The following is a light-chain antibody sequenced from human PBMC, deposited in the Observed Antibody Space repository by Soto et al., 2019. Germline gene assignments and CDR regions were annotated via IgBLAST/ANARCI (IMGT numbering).Light chain of an antibody. J-gene: IGKJ2*01. CDR1: QSISTY. CDR2: AAS. Sequence: DIQVTQSPSSLSASVGDRVTISCRASQSISTYLNWYQHKPGKAPKLLIHAASSLRSGVPSRFSGSGSGTDFTLTISSLQPEDFETYYCQQSYSTPYTLGQGTKVDIK. V-gene: IGKV1-39*01. CDR3: QQSYSTPYT.